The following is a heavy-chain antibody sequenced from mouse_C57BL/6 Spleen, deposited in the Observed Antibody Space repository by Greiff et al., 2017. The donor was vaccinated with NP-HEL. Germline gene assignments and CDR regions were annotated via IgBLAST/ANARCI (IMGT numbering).Heavy chain of an antibody. Sequence: VQLVESGAELARPGASVKLSCKASGYTFTSYGISWVKQRTGQGLEWIGEIYPRSGNTYYNEKFKGKATLTADKSSSTAYMELRSLTSEDSAVYFCARLGVWAPFDYWGQGTTLTVSS. CDR2: IYPRSGNT. J-gene: IGHJ2*01. V-gene: IGHV1-81*01. CDR1: GYTFTSYG. CDR3: ARLGVWAPFDY. D-gene: IGHD2-10*02.